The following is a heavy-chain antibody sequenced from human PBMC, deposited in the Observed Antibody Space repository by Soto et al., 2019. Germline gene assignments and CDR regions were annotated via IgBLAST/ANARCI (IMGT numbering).Heavy chain of an antibody. D-gene: IGHD5-12*01. CDR2: ISGCGGST. CDR3: ATRGVATIPYYYYYMDV. J-gene: IGHJ6*03. Sequence: GGSLRLSCAASGFTFSSYAMSWVRQAPGKGLEWVSAISGCGGSTYYPDSVKGRFTISRDNSKNTLYLQMNSLRAEDTAVYYCATRGVATIPYYYYYMDVWGKGTTVTVSS. CDR1: GFTFSSYA. V-gene: IGHV3-23*01.